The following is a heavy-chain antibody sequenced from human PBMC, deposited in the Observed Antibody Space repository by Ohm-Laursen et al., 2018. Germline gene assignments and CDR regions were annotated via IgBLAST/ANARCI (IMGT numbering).Heavy chain of an antibody. CDR3: AGRGY. V-gene: IGHV4-61*02. Sequence: TLSLTCTVSGDSLSSGPENWSWIRQPAGKGLEWIGRIHTSGITNYNPSLKSRVTMSVDTSKSQFSLNLSSVTAADTAVYYCAGRGYWGQGTLVTVSS. CDR2: IHTSGIT. CDR1: GDSLSSGPEN. J-gene: IGHJ4*02.